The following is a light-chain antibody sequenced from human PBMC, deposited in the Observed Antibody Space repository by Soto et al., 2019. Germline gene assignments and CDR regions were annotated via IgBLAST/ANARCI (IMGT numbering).Light chain of an antibody. V-gene: IGKV3-20*01. CDR3: QHYASSPRT. Sequence: EVVRTKSPATLSVSQGERATVSCRASQSISSNLAWYQQKPGQAPRLLMYGASSRATGIPDKFSGSGSGTDFTLTISRLEPEDFAVYYCQHYASSPRTFGQRTKADIK. CDR2: GAS. CDR1: QSISSN. J-gene: IGKJ1*01.